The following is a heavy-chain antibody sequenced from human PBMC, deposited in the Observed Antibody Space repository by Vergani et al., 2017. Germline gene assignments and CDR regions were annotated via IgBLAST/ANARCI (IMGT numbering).Heavy chain of an antibody. CDR3: AKDRDYYYGMDV. CDR1: GFTFDDYT. J-gene: IGHJ6*02. Sequence: EVQLVESGGAVVQPGGSLRLSCAASGFTFDDYTMHWVRQAPGKGLEWVSLISWDGGSTYYADSVKGRFTISRDNSKNSLYLQMNSLRTEDTALYYCAKDRDYYYGMDVWGQGTTVTVSS. CDR2: ISWDGGST. V-gene: IGHV3-43*01.